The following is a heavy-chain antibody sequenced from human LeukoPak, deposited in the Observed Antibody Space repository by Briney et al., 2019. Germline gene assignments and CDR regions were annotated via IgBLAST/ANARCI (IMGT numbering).Heavy chain of an antibody. J-gene: IGHJ3*01. CDR2: IGSSGTPT. D-gene: IGHD2-21*01. CDR1: GFTFSSYS. CDR3: AKVQVPYCTGECYGAIDA. Sequence: TGGSLRLSCEASGFTFSSYSMTWVRQAPGKRLEWVSYIGSSGTPTHYADSVKGRFTISRDNVKNSLYLQMNSLTVEDTAVYYCAKVQVPYCTGECYGAIDAWGQGTLVTVSS. V-gene: IGHV3-48*01.